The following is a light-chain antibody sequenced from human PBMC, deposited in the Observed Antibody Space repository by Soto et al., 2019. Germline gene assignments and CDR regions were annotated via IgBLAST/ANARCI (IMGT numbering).Light chain of an antibody. CDR1: QSVSSD. V-gene: IGKV3-11*01. CDR2: DAS. Sequence: EIVLTQSPATLSLSPGERATLSSRASQSVSSDLAWYQHKPGQAPRLLIYDASDRATGIPARFSGSGSGTDFTLTISDLEPEDFAIYYCQQRSSWPPITFGQGTRLEIK. CDR3: QQRSSWPPIT. J-gene: IGKJ5*01.